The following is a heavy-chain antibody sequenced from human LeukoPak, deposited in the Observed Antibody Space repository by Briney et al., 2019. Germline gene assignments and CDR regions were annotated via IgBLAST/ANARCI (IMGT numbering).Heavy chain of an antibody. J-gene: IGHJ4*02. V-gene: IGHV4-34*01. CDR3: ASIAAAEYGYFDY. Sequence: AETLSLTCAVYGGSFSGYYLSWVHQPPGKGLEWVGEINDSGGTNYNPSLERRVTIPVDTSTNQFSLKLSSVTAADTAVYYCASIAAAEYGYFDYWGQGTLVTVSS. CDR2: INDSGGT. CDR1: GGSFSGYY. D-gene: IGHD6-13*01.